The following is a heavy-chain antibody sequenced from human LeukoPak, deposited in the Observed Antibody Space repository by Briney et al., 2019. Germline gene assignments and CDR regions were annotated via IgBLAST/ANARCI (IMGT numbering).Heavy chain of an antibody. Sequence: SLKVSCKASGVTLCSYAISSVRQSAGPQLESLGRFITILGIANYAQKFQGRVTITADKSTSTAYMELSSLRSEDTAVYYCARDSSSIFSDYWGQGTLVTVSS. CDR3: ARDSSSIFSDY. V-gene: IGHV1-69*04. CDR2: FITILGIA. D-gene: IGHD6-13*01. J-gene: IGHJ4*02. CDR1: GVTLCSYA.